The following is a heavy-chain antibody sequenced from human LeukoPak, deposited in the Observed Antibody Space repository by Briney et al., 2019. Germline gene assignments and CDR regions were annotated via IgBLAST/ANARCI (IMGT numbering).Heavy chain of an antibody. Sequence: SETLSLTCAVHGGSFSGYYWSWIRQPPGKGLEWIGEINHSGSTNYNPSLKSRVTISVDTSKNQFSLKLSSVTAADTAVYYCARGPPRSYYYYYYGMDVWGQGTTVTVSS. V-gene: IGHV4-34*01. CDR3: ARGPPRSYYYYYYGMDV. CDR2: INHSGST. CDR1: GGSFSGYY. D-gene: IGHD4-17*01. J-gene: IGHJ6*02.